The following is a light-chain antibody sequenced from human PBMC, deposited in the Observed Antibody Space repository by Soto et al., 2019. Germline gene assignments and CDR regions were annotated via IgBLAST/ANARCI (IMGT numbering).Light chain of an antibody. CDR2: AAA. CDR3: HHSYSPPLT. CDR1: QSISNY. Sequence: DIQMTQSPSSLSASVGDRVTITCRASQSISNYLNWYQQKPGKAPKLLIYAAASLQSGVPSRFSGSGSGTDFTLSITSLQPEDFATYYCHHSYSPPLTFGPGTRLQIK. V-gene: IGKV1-39*01. J-gene: IGKJ5*01.